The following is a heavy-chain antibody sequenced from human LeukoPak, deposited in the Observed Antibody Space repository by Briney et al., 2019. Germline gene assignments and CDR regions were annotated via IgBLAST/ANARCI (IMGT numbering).Heavy chain of an antibody. V-gene: IGHV3-30*02. Sequence: SGVSLRLSCAASGFAFSNHDMHWVRQAPGKGLEWVSFIRFDGTTKYFAASVKGRFTVSRDNSKNMLYLQMNSLRTEDTAVYYCAKTPTQYSNFDYWGQGTLVTVSS. CDR2: IRFDGTTK. CDR3: AKTPTQYSNFDY. J-gene: IGHJ4*02. D-gene: IGHD1-26*01. CDR1: GFAFSNHD.